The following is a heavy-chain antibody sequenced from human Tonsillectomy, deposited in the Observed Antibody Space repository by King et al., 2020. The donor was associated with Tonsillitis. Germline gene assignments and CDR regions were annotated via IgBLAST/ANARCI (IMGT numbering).Heavy chain of an antibody. CDR2: VYFSGST. D-gene: IGHD3-16*02. Sequence: QLQESGPGLVKPSETLSLTCTVSGGSISSSSYYWGWIRQPPGKGLEWIGGVYFSGSTYYNSSLKSRVTLSVDTSNNRFSLRLSSVTAADTAVYYCARQGELSLFGAFDIWGQGTMVTVSS. CDR3: ARQGELSLFGAFDI. J-gene: IGHJ3*02. V-gene: IGHV4-39*01. CDR1: GGSISSSSYY.